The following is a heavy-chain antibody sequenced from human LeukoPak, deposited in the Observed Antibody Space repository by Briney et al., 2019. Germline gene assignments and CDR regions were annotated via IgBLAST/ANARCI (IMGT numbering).Heavy chain of an antibody. V-gene: IGHV4-30-4*08. CDR2: IYYSGST. D-gene: IGHD1-1*01. CDR3: ASYSGPKSQFDS. J-gene: IGHJ4*02. CDR1: GDSISIGDYF. Sequence: PSQTLSLTCTVSGDSISIGDYFWSWIRQPPGKGLEWIGTIYYSGSTYYSPSIKSRVIMSVDMSKNQISLRLGSVTAADTAVYYCASYSGPKSQFDSWGQGTQVTVSS.